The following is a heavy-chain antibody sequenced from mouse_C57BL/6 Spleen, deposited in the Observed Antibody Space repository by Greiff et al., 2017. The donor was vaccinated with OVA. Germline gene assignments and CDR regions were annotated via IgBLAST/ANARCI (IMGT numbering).Heavy chain of an antibody. CDR3: ARSGDSSGYECSWFAY. CDR2: IDPSDSYT. D-gene: IGHD3-2*02. V-gene: IGHV1-69*01. CDR1: GYTFTSYW. Sequence: QVQLQQPGAELVMPGASVKLSCKASGYTFTSYWMHWVKQRPGQGLEWIGEIDPSDSYTNYNQQFKGKSTLTVDKSSSTAYMQLSSLTSEDSAVYYCARSGDSSGYECSWFAYWGQGTLVTVSA. J-gene: IGHJ3*01.